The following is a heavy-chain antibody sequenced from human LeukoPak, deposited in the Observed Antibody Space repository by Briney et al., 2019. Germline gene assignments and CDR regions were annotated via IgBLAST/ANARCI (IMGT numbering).Heavy chain of an antibody. J-gene: IGHJ4*02. CDR1: GFTFSSYG. Sequence: GGSLRLSCAASGFTFSSYGMHWARQAPGKGLEWVAFIRYDGSNKYYADSVKGRFTISRDNSKNTLYLQMNSLRAEDTAVYYCAKDFSAYRSYYFDYWGQGTLVTVSS. CDR3: AKDFSAYRSYYFDY. CDR2: IRYDGSNK. D-gene: IGHD3-16*02. V-gene: IGHV3-30*02.